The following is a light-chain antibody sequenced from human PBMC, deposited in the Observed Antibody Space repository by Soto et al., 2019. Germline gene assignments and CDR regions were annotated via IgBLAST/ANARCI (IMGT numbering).Light chain of an antibody. J-gene: IGLJ3*02. CDR3: CSYAATNTLV. V-gene: IGLV2-23*02. CDR1: SSDVGSNNL. CDR2: DVT. Sequence: QSLLTQPASVSGSPGQSITISCTGTSSDVGSNNLVSWYQQHPGKAPKLMIYDVTKRPSGISNRFAGSKSDNTASLTISGLQAEDEADYYCCSYAATNTLVFGAGTKVTVL.